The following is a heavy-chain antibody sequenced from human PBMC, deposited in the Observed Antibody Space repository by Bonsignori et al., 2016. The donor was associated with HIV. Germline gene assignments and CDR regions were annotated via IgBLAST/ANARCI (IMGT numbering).Heavy chain of an antibody. D-gene: IGHD3-3*01. Sequence: RQAPGKGLEWLSYISSSGQIIKYADSVKGRFTVSRDNAKNSLDLQMNSLRAEDTAVYSCARGLRVVELRFDIWGQGTTVTVSS. CDR2: ISSSGQII. J-gene: IGHJ3*02. V-gene: IGHV3-11*01. CDR3: ARGLRVVELRFDI.